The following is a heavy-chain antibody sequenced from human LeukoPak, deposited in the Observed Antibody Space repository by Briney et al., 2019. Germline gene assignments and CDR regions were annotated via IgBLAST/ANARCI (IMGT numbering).Heavy chain of an antibody. Sequence: GGSLRLSCAASRFTFNTYAVNWVRQAPGKGLEWVSAISGNGDITYYADSVRGRFTISRDNSKNTLYLQMNSLKAEDTAVYYCARVKRDCSGGSCYSYDYWGQGTLVTVSS. D-gene: IGHD2-15*01. J-gene: IGHJ4*02. CDR2: ISGNGDIT. CDR1: RFTFNTYA. V-gene: IGHV3-23*01. CDR3: ARVKRDCSGGSCYSYDY.